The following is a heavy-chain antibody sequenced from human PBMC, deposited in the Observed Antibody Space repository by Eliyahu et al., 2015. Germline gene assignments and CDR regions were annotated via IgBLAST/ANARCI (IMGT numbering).Heavy chain of an antibody. V-gene: IGHV3-30*18. CDR1: XXPFSSYG. D-gene: IGHD2-15*01. J-gene: IGHJ4*02. CDR2: ISYDGGSK. CDR3: AKDLSPVVALDH. Sequence: QVQLVESGGGVVQPGXSLRXSXAASXXPFSSYGLPWVRQAPGKGLEWVAVISYDGGSKYYADSVKGRFTISRDNSKNTLYLQMNSLRVEDTAMYYCAKDLSPVVALDHWGQGTLVTVSS.